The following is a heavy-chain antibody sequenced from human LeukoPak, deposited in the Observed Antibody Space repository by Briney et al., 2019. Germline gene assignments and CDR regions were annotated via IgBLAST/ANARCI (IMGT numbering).Heavy chain of an antibody. V-gene: IGHV3-21*01. CDR1: GFTLSSYS. CDR3: ASETSPRAFDI. D-gene: IGHD2-2*01. CDR2: ISSSSSYI. J-gene: IGHJ3*02. Sequence: GGSLRLSCAASGFTLSSYSMNWVRQAPGKGLEWVSSISSSSSYIYYADSVKGRFTISRDNAKNSLYLQMNSLRAEDTAVYYCASETSPRAFDIWGQGTMVTVSS.